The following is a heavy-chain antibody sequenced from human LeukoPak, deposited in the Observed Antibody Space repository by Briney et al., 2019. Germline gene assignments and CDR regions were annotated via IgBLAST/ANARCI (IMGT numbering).Heavy chain of an antibody. CDR3: ARGYCSTTRCPDYMDV. V-gene: IGHV3-48*03. J-gene: IGHJ6*03. Sequence: GGSLRLSCAASGFTFSSYEMNWVRRAPGKGLEWVSYISSSGSTICNADSVKGRFTISRDNAKNSLYLQMNSLRAEDTAVYYCARGYCSTTRCPDYMDVWGKGTTVTTSS. CDR1: GFTFSSYE. D-gene: IGHD2-2*01. CDR2: ISSSGSTI.